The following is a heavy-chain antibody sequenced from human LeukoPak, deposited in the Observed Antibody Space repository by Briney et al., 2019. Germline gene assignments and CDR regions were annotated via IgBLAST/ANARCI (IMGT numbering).Heavy chain of an antibody. D-gene: IGHD1-26*01. Sequence: GGSLRLSCAASGFTFSSYWMSWVRQAPGKGLEWGANIKKDGSEKYYVDSVKGRFTISRDNAKNSLYLQMNSLRAEDTAVYYCARDKIVGATYFDYWGQGTLVTVSS. J-gene: IGHJ4*02. V-gene: IGHV3-7*01. CDR3: ARDKIVGATYFDY. CDR2: IKKDGSEK. CDR1: GFTFSSYW.